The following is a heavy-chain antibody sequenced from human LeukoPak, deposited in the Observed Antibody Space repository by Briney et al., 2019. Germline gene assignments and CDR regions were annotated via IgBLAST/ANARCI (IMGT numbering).Heavy chain of an antibody. CDR2: IFYTGST. V-gene: IGHV4-39*01. J-gene: IGHJ4*02. CDR1: GGSISTSRHS. D-gene: IGHD1-26*01. CDR3: ARQGGATH. Sequence: SSETLSLTCAVSGGSISTSRHSWAWIRQPPGKRLEWIGTIFYTGSTDYNPSLKSRVTISVDTSKDQFSLKLSPVTAADTALYYCARQGGATHWGQGTLVTVPS.